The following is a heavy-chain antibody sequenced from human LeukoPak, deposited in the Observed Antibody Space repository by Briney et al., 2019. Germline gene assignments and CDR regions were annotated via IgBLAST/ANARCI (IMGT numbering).Heavy chain of an antibody. CDR1: GFTFSSYG. D-gene: IGHD6-13*01. J-gene: IGHJ4*02. CDR2: ISGSGGSA. V-gene: IGHV3-23*01. CDR3: AKGHRSSWPYYFDY. Sequence: GGSLRLPCAAFGFTFSSYGMNWVRQAPGKGLEWVSGISGSGGSAYYADSVKGRFTISRDNSKNTLYLQMNSLRAEDTAVYYCAKGHRSSWPYYFDYWGQGTLVTVSS.